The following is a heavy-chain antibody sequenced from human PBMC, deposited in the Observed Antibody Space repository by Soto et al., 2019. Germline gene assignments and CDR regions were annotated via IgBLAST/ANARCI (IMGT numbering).Heavy chain of an antibody. V-gene: IGHV4-59*08. CDR3: ASNYDSSGPTYVYYYYYYGMDV. CDR2: IYYAGST. D-gene: IGHD3-22*01. Sequence: SETLSLTCTVSGGSMISYYWSWIRQPPGRGLEWIGFIYYAGSTKYNPSLNSRVTISVDTSKNQFSLTVTSVTAADTAVYYCASNYDSSGPTYVYYYYYYGMDVWGQGTTVTVS. J-gene: IGHJ6*02. CDR1: GGSMISYY.